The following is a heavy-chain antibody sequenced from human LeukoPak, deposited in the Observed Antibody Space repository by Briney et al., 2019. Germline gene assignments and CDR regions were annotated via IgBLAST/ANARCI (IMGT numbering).Heavy chain of an antibody. Sequence: ETLSLTCTVSGGSISSGPYYWGWIRQPPGKGLEWIGNIYYGENTYYNPSLKSRVTISIDTSKNQFYLKLSSLTAADTAVYYCARRDDSSGYHKIFDYWGPGTLVTVSS. J-gene: IGHJ4*02. V-gene: IGHV4-39*01. CDR3: ARRDDSSGYHKIFDY. CDR2: IYYGENT. CDR1: GGSISSGPYY. D-gene: IGHD3-22*01.